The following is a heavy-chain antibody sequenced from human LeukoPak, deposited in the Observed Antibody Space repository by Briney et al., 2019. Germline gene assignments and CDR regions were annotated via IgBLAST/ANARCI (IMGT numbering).Heavy chain of an antibody. J-gene: IGHJ4*02. CDR1: GFTFSIYN. V-gene: IGHV3-48*02. D-gene: IGHD3-22*01. CDR3: ARGAAYDTLGY. Sequence: GGSLRLSCAASGFTFSIYNMVWIRQAPGKGLEWVAYISGDHYSVSYGDSVRGRFTVSRDNGKNSLYLQMTSLTDDDTAVYYCARGAAYDTLGYWGQGTLLIVSS. CDR2: ISGDHYSV.